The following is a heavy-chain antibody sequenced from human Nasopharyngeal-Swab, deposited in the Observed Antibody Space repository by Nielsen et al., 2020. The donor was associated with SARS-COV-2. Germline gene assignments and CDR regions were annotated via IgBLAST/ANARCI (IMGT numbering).Heavy chain of an antibody. V-gene: IGHV4-39*01. CDR2: IYYSGST. J-gene: IGHJ4*02. CDR3: ERQQLPGGWYGGDYFDY. CDR1: GGSISSSSYY. D-gene: IGHD6-19*01. Sequence: SETLSLTCTVSGGSISSSSYYWGWIRQPPGKGLEWIGSIYYSGSTYYNPSLKSRVTISVDTSKNQFSLKLSSVTAADTAVYYCERQQLPGGWYGGDYFDYWGQGTLVTVSS.